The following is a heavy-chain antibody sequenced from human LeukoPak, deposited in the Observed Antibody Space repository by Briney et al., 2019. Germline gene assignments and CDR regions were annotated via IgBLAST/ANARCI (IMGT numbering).Heavy chain of an antibody. D-gene: IGHD3-3*01. CDR3: ARDYLDDFWSGYYIF. Sequence: GASVKVSCKASGYTFTGYYMHWVRQAPGQGLEWMRWINPNSGGTNYAQKFQGRVTMTRDTSISTAYMELSRLRSDDTAVYYCARDYLDDFWSGYYIFWGQGTLVTVSS. CDR1: GYTFTGYY. CDR2: INPNSGGT. J-gene: IGHJ4*02. V-gene: IGHV1-2*02.